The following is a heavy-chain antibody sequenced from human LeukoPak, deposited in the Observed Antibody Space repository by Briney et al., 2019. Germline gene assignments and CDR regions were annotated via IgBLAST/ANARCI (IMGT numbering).Heavy chain of an antibody. CDR2: ISSSRSTI. CDR1: GFTFSSYS. V-gene: IGHV3-48*01. D-gene: IGHD6-13*01. Sequence: QTGGSLRLSCAASGFTFSSYSMNWVRQAPGKGLEWVSYISSSRSTIYYADSVKGRFTISRDNAKNSLYLQMNSLRAEDTAVYYCARDPQQQLVPNYMDVWGKGTTVTVSS. CDR3: ARDPQQQLVPNYMDV. J-gene: IGHJ6*03.